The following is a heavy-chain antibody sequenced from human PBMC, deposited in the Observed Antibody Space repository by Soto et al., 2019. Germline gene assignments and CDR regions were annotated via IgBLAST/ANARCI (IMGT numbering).Heavy chain of an antibody. CDR2: IYYSGST. J-gene: IGHJ4*02. D-gene: IGHD6-13*01. V-gene: IGHV4-30-4*01. CDR1: GGSISSGDYY. CDR3: ARGRPPYSSSWYPGYFDY. Sequence: LSLTCTVSGGSISSGDYYWSWIRQPPGKGLEWIGYIYYSGSTYYNPSLKSRVTISVDTSKNQFSLKLSSVTAADTAVYYCARGRPPYSSSWYPGYFDYWGQGTLVTVSS.